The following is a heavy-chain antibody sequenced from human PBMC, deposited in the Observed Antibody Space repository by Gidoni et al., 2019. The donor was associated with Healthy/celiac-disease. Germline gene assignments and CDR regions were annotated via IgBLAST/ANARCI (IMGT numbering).Heavy chain of an antibody. V-gene: IGHV4-34*01. Sequence: QVQLQQWGAGLLKPSETLSLTCAVYGGSFSGYYWSWIRQPPGKGLEWIGEINHSGSTNYNPSLKSRVTISVDTSKNQFSLKLSSVTAADTAVYYCARVLSSGPRVFDYWGQGTLVTVSS. D-gene: IGHD6-19*01. J-gene: IGHJ4*02. CDR2: INHSGST. CDR1: GGSFSGYY. CDR3: ARVLSSGPRVFDY.